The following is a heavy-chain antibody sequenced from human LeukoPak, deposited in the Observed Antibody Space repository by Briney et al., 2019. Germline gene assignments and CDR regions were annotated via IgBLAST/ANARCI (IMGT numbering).Heavy chain of an antibody. CDR3: ATVAGDCSGGRCYLLRFDY. D-gene: IGHD2-15*01. CDR1: GFTFSTFG. Sequence: PGGSLRLSCAASGFTFSTFGMHWVRQAPGKGLEWVALISYAGSNKYYADSVKGRFTISRDNAKNSLYLQMNSLRGDDTAVYYCATVAGDCSGGRCYLLRFDYWGQGTLVTVSS. V-gene: IGHV3-30*03. CDR2: ISYAGSNK. J-gene: IGHJ4*02.